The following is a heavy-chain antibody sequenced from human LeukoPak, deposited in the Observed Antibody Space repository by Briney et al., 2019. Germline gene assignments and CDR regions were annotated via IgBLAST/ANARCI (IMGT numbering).Heavy chain of an antibody. V-gene: IGHV3-7*01. CDR2: INQYGSAK. CDR1: GLTFSNYY. D-gene: IGHD2-21*02. J-gene: IGHJ4*02. Sequence: GGSLRLSCAASGLTFSNYYMSWVRQAPGKGLEWVANINQYGSAKNYADSVKGRFTISRDNAKSSLYLQMNSLRAEDTAVYYCARGSGDCTCPAYWGQGTLVTVSS. CDR3: ARGSGDCTCPAY.